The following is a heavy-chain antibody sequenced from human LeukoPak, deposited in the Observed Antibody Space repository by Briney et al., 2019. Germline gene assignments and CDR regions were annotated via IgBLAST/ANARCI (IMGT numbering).Heavy chain of an antibody. CDR3: AREGDYGDPSRRFYYMDV. V-gene: IGHV4-4*07. J-gene: IGHJ6*03. D-gene: IGHD4-17*01. CDR2: IFTAEST. CDR1: GGYIGSFY. Sequence: SETLSLTCTVSGGYIGSFYWSWIRQPAGKGLEWIGRIFTAESTNYNPSLKSRVTMSVDMSTSQLSLRLSSVTAADTAVYYCAREGDYGDPSRRFYYMDVWGKGTTVTVSS.